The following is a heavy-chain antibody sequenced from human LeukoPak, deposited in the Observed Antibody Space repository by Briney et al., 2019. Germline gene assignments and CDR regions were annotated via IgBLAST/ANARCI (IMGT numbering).Heavy chain of an antibody. V-gene: IGHV4-38-2*01. D-gene: IGHD3-22*01. CDR3: ASTLYYYDSSGPGGSDAFDI. CDR2: IYHSGST. J-gene: IGHJ3*02. Sequence: PSETLSLTCAVSGYSISSGYYWGWIRQPPGKGLEWIGSIYHSGSTYYNPSLKSRVTISVDTSKNRFSLKLSSVTAADTAVYYCASTLYYYDSSGPGGSDAFDIWGQGTMVTVSS. CDR1: GYSISSGYY.